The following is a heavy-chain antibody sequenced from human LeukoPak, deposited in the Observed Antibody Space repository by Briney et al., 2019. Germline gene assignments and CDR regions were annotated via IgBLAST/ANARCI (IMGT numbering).Heavy chain of an antibody. Sequence: TGGSLRLSCAASGFTFSTYSLTWVRQAPGKGLEWVSYISFSGSSIDYADSLKGRFTISRDNAKNSLYLQMNSLRAEDTAVYYCARLGCSGGSCYFRYYFDYWGQGTLVTVSS. D-gene: IGHD2-15*01. CDR1: GFTFSTYS. CDR3: ARLGCSGGSCYFRYYFDY. J-gene: IGHJ4*02. CDR2: ISFSGSSI. V-gene: IGHV3-21*01.